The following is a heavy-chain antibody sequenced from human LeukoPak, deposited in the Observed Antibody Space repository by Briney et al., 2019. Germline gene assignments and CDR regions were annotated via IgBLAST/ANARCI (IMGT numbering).Heavy chain of an antibody. V-gene: IGHV1-2*02. Sequence: ASVKVSCKASGYTFTGYCMHWVRQAPGQGLEWMGWINPNSGGTNYAQKFQGRVTMTRDTSISTAYMELSRLRSDDTAVYYCARDLRDGYIINWFDPWGQGTLVTVSS. D-gene: IGHD5-24*01. CDR3: ARDLRDGYIINWFDP. CDR2: INPNSGGT. J-gene: IGHJ5*02. CDR1: GYTFTGYC.